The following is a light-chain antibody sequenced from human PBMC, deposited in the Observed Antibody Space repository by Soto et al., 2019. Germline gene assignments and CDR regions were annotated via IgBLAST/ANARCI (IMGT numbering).Light chain of an antibody. CDR2: LGS. CDR3: KQDLQTPRT. CDR1: QSLLHSNGYNY. J-gene: IGKJ3*01. Sequence: DIVMTQSPLSLPVTPGEPASISCRSSQSLLHSNGYNYLDWYLQTQGQSPQLLIYLGSNRASGVPARFSGSGSGTDFTLKISRVEAEDVAVYYCKQDLQTPRTFGPGTKVDIK. V-gene: IGKV2-28*01.